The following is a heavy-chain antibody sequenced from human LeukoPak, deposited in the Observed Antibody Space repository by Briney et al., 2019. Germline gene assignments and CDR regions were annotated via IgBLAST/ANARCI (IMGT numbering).Heavy chain of an antibody. J-gene: IGHJ5*02. CDR3: AKDPTGS. D-gene: IGHD3-9*01. CDR1: GFPFSSFP. CDR2: ISGSGGST. Sequence: PGGPLSPSCEASGFPFSSFPLSWVRKPPGKGLERVSAISGSGGSTYYADSVKGRFTISRDNSKNTLYLQMNSLRAEDTAVYYCAKDPTGSWGQGTLVTVSS. V-gene: IGHV3-23*01.